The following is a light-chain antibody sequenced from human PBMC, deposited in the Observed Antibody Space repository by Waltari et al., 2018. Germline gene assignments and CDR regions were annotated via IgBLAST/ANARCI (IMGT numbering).Light chain of an antibody. CDR3: SSQTLDGLVL. Sequence: QSALTQPASVSGSPGQSITISCSGVGSAVGGSDYVSWHQHHPGKAPQVIIYDATNRPSGASDRFSASKSANTASLTISRLQPEDEADYYCSSQTLDGLVLFGGGTRVTVL. CDR1: GSAVGGSDY. CDR2: DAT. J-gene: IGLJ2*01. V-gene: IGLV2-14*03.